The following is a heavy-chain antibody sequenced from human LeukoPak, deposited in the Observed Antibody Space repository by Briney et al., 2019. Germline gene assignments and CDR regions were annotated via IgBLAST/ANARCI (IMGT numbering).Heavy chain of an antibody. CDR2: ISYDGGNK. J-gene: IGHJ1*01. CDR1: GFTFSSYA. V-gene: IGHV3-30-3*01. CDR3: ARDLSGYELNPAEYFQH. Sequence: GRSLRLSCAASGFTFSSYAMHWVRQAPGKGLEWVAVISYDGGNKYYADSVKGRFTISRDNSKNTLYLQMNSLRAEDTAVYYCARDLSGYELNPAEYFQHWGQGTLVTVSS. D-gene: IGHD5-12*01.